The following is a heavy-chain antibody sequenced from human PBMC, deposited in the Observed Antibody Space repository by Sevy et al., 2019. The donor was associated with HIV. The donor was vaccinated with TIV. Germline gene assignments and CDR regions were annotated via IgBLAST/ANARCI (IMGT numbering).Heavy chain of an antibody. D-gene: IGHD3-10*01. V-gene: IGHV4-4*07. CDR1: GGSISSYY. J-gene: IGHJ6*03. CDR2: IYTSGST. Sequence: SETLSLTCTVSGGSISSYYWSWIRQPAGKGLEWIGRIYTSGSTNYNPSLKSRVTMSVDTSKNQFSLKLSSVTAADTAVYYCARESGYGSGSPTFLYYYYYMDVWGKGTTVTVSS. CDR3: ARESGYGSGSPTFLYYYYYMDV.